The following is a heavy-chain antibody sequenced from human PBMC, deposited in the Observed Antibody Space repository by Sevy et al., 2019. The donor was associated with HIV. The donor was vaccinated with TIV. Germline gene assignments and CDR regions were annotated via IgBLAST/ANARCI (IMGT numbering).Heavy chain of an antibody. D-gene: IGHD3-10*01. J-gene: IGHJ4*02. CDR2: ISGSGGST. CDR1: GFTFSSYA. V-gene: IGHV3-23*01. Sequence: GGSLRLSCAASGFTFSSYAMSWVRQAPGKGLEWVSVISGSGGSTYYADSVKGRFTISRDNSKNTLNLQMNSLRAEDTAVYYCPTLETYYYGSGRYYWGQGTLVTVSS. CDR3: PTLETYYYGSGRYY.